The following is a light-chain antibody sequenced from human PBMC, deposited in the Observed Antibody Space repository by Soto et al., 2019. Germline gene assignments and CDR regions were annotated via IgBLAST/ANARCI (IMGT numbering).Light chain of an antibody. J-gene: IGKJ1*01. V-gene: IGKV1-5*03. CDR1: QSISNW. CDR2: KAS. CDR3: QQYNSYRWT. Sequence: DIQMTQSPSTLSASVGDRVSITFRASQSISNWLAWYQQKPGKAPKILIYKASSLESGVPSRFSGSGSETEFTLTISSLQPDDFATYYCQQYNSYRWTFGQGTKVDIK.